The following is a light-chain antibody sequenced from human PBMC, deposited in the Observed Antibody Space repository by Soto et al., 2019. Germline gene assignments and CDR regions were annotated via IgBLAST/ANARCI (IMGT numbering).Light chain of an antibody. CDR1: SSDVGGYNY. CDR2: EVS. Sequence: QSALTQPASVSGSPGQSITISCTGTSSDVGGYNYVSWYQQHPGRAPKLMIYEVSNRPSGVSWRFFGSKSGDTASLTIAGLQAEDEADYYCSSYTSTSTDVFGTGTKLTVL. V-gene: IGLV2-14*01. CDR3: SSYTSTSTDV. J-gene: IGLJ1*01.